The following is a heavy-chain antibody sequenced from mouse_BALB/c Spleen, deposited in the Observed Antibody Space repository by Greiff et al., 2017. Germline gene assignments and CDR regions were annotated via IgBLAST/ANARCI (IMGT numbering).Heavy chain of an antibody. Sequence: QVQLQQPGAELVKPGASVKLSCKASGYTFTSYWMHWVKQRPGQGLEWIGEINPSNGRTNYNEKFKSKATLTVDKSSSTAYMQLSSLTSEDSAVYYCARGGAMITTRGYAVDYWGRGTSVTVSS. CDR1: GYTFTSYW. D-gene: IGHD2-4*01. J-gene: IGHJ4*01. CDR2: INPSNGRT. V-gene: IGHV1S81*02. CDR3: ARGGAMITTRGYAVDY.